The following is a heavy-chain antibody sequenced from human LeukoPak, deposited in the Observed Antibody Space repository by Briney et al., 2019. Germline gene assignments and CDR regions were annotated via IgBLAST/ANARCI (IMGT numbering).Heavy chain of an antibody. CDR1: GFTLSSYW. J-gene: IGHJ4*02. V-gene: IGHV3-7*01. D-gene: IGHD3-22*01. CDR3: ARESQWLFLYYFDY. CDR2: IKQDGSAK. Sequence: GGSLRLSCAASGFTLSSYWMSWVRHAPGKGQEWVANIKQDGSAKYYVDSVKGRFTISRANAKNSLYLQMNSLRAEGTAVYYCARESQWLFLYYFDYWGQGTLVTVSS.